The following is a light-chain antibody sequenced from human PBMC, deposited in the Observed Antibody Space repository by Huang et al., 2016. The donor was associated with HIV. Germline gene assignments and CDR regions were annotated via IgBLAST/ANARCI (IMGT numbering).Light chain of an antibody. J-gene: IGKJ4*01. CDR1: QRFHSY. CDR2: DAS. V-gene: IGKV3-11*01. CDR3: QQRSAWPLT. Sequence: EIVLTQSPATLSLSPGERATLSCRASQRFHSYLAWYQQKPGQAPRLLIYDASNRATGIPARFSGSGAGTDFTLTISNLQSEDFAVYYCQQRSAWPLTFGGGTKVEI.